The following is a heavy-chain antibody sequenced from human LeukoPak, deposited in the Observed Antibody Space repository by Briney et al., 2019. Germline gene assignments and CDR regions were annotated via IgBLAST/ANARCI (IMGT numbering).Heavy chain of an antibody. CDR2: ISYDGSNK. Sequence: GGSRRLSCAASGFTFSSYAMHWVRQAPGKGLAWVAVISYDGSNKYYADSVKGRFTISRDNSKNTLYLQMNSLRAEDTAVYYCARDQGLFRDIVVVVAATGLDYWGQGILVTVAS. CDR3: ARDQGLFRDIVVVVAATGLDY. J-gene: IGHJ4*02. V-gene: IGHV3-30-3*01. D-gene: IGHD2-15*01. CDR1: GFTFSSYA.